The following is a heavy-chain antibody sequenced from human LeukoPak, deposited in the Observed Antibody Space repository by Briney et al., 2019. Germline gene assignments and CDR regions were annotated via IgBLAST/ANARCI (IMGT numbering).Heavy chain of an antibody. D-gene: IGHD2-15*01. J-gene: IGHJ6*02. CDR2: IYSGGTT. Sequence: PGGSLRLSCAASGFTFSDFWMHWVRQAPGKGLVWVSVIYSGGTTYYADSVTGRFTISRGNSKNTLYLQMNSLRAEDTAVYSCARDGYCSGGNCRPNHYYGMDVWGQGTTVTVSS. CDR3: ARDGYCSGGNCRPNHYYGMDV. V-gene: IGHV3-53*01. CDR1: GFTFSDFW.